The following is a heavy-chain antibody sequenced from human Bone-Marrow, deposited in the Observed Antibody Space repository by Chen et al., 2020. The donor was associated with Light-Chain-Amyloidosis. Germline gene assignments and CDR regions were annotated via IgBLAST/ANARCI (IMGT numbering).Heavy chain of an antibody. V-gene: IGHV3-30-3*01. CDR2: ISYDGSNK. D-gene: IGHD6-6*01. Sequence: QVQLVESGGGVVQPGRSLRLSCAAAGFTFSSYAMHWVRQAPGKGLEWVAVISYDGSNKYYADSVKGRFTISRDNSKNTLYLQMNSLRAEDTAVYYCAKDQQLVRHLFDYWGQGTLVTVSS. CDR1: GFTFSSYA. CDR3: AKDQQLVRHLFDY. J-gene: IGHJ4*02.